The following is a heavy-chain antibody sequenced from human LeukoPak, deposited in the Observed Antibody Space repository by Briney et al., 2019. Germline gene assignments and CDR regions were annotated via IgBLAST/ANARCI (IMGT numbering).Heavy chain of an antibody. Sequence: PGGSLRLSCAASGFTFSSYGMHWVRQAPGKGLEWVAVIWYDGSNKYYADSVKGRFTISRDNSKNTLYLQINSLRADDTAVYYCARKHSVAGYFDYWGQGTLVTVSS. J-gene: IGHJ4*02. CDR1: GFTFSSYG. V-gene: IGHV3-33*01. CDR2: IWYDGSNK. D-gene: IGHD6-19*01. CDR3: ARKHSVAGYFDY.